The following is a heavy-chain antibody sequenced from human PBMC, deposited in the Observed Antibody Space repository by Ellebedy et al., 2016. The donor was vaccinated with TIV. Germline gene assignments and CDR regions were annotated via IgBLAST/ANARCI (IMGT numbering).Heavy chain of an antibody. CDR3: ARDRGNGYNYRSPFDH. CDR2: IKPDGSAQ. CDR1: GFTFSNYW. D-gene: IGHD5-24*01. J-gene: IGHJ4*02. Sequence: PGGSLRLSCAASGFTFSNYWMSWVRQAPGKGLEWVGNIKPDGSAQYYVDSVKGRFTMSRDNAKNSLYLQMDSLRSEDKSVYYCARDRGNGYNYRSPFDHWGQGSLFTVSS. V-gene: IGHV3-7*01.